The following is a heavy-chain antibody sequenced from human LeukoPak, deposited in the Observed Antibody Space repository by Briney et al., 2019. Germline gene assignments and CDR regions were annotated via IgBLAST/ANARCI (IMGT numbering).Heavy chain of an antibody. CDR2: ISSSSSYI. D-gene: IGHD1-1*01. V-gene: IGHV3-21*01. Sequence: GGSLRLSCAASGFTFSSYSMNWVRQAPGKGLEWVSSISSSSSYIYYADSVKGRFTISRDNAKNSLYLQMNSLRAEDTAVYYCARDSLLEPGEGLVNWFDPWGQGTLVTVSS. J-gene: IGHJ5*02. CDR1: GFTFSSYS. CDR3: ARDSLLEPGEGLVNWFDP.